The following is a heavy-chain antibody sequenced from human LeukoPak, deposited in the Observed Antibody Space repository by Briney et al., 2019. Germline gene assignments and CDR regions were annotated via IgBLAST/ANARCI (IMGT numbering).Heavy chain of an antibody. V-gene: IGHV4-39*02. CDR2: IYCSGST. Sequence: SETLSLTCTVSGGSISSSSYYWGWIRQPPGKGLEGLGSIYCSGSTYYNPSLKSRVTISVDTSKNHFSLQLSPVTAADTAVYYCAKEGYCSSTSCYVRKNFYYGMDVWGQGTTVTVSS. J-gene: IGHJ6*02. CDR1: GGSISSSSYY. D-gene: IGHD2-2*01. CDR3: AKEGYCSSTSCYVRKNFYYGMDV.